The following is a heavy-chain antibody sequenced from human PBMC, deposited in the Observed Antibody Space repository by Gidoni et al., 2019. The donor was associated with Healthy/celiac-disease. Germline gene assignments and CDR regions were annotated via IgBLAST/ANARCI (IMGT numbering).Heavy chain of an antibody. CDR1: GYTFTSYY. V-gene: IGHV1-46*01. D-gene: IGHD2-8*01. CDR3: AREYCTNGVCYTSSKLYYYYGMDV. CDR2: INPSGGST. J-gene: IGHJ6*02. Sequence: QVQLVQSGAEVKKPGASVKVSCKASGYTFTSYYMHWVRQPPGQGLEWMGIINPSGGSTSYAQKFQGRVTMTRDTSTSTVYMELSSLRSEDTAVYYCAREYCTNGVCYTSSKLYYYYGMDVWGQGTTVTVSS.